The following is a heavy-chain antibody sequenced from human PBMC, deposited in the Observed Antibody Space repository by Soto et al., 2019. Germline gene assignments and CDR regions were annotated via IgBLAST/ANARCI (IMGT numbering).Heavy chain of an antibody. CDR3: AKDLIAVAGVAGMDV. D-gene: IGHD6-19*01. CDR1: GFTFSSYA. Sequence: GGSLRLSCAASGFTFSSYAMSWVRQASGKGLEWVSAISGSGGSTYYADSVKGRFTISRDNSKNTLYLQMNSLRAEDTAVYYCAKDLIAVAGVAGMDVWGQGTTVTVSS. CDR2: ISGSGGST. V-gene: IGHV3-23*01. J-gene: IGHJ6*02.